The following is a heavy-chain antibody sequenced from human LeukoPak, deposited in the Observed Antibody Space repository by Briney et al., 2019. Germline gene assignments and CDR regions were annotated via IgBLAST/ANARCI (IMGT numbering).Heavy chain of an antibody. V-gene: IGHV4-39*07. CDR3: ARVRWAAATYYFDY. D-gene: IGHD6-13*01. J-gene: IGHJ4*02. Sequence: PSETLSLTCTVSGGSISSSSYYWGWIRQPPGKGLEWIGSIYYSGSTYYNPSLKSRVTISVDTSKNQFSLKLSSVTAADTAVYYCARVRWAAATYYFDYWGQGTLVTVSS. CDR2: IYYSGST. CDR1: GGSISSSSYY.